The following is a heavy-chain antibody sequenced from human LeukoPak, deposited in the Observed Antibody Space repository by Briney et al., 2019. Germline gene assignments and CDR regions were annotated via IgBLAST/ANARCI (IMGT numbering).Heavy chain of an antibody. D-gene: IGHD3-16*01. CDR3: ARGLLPRGDNKGAYFFDY. CDR2: VSYDGTNK. Sequence: GGSLRLSCAASEFTFSNYGMHWVRQAPGKGLEWVAVVSYDGTNKYYADSVKGRFTISRDNSKNTLHLQMNSLRTEDTAVYYCARGLLPRGDNKGAYFFDYWGQGTLVTVSS. CDR1: EFTFSNYG. J-gene: IGHJ4*02. V-gene: IGHV3-30*03.